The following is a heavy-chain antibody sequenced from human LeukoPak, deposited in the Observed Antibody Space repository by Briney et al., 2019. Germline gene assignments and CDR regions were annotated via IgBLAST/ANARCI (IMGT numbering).Heavy chain of an antibody. J-gene: IGHJ4*02. D-gene: IGHD3-16*01. CDR3: AKTTSYNYVWGTNFDY. CDR2: ICGSGRST. V-gene: IGHV3-23*01. CDR1: GFTFYSFA. Sequence: GGSLRLSCAASGFTFYSFAMSWVRPAPGKGLEWVSSICGSGRSTYYDDSVKGGYAISRENSKSTLSLQVKSLRGEDTAVYYCAKTTSYNYVWGTNFDYWGQGTLVTASS.